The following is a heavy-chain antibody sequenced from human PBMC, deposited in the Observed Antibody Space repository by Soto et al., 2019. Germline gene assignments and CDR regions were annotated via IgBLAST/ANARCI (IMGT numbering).Heavy chain of an antibody. CDR2: INPSGGST. Sequence: ASVKVSCKASGYTFTSYYMHWVRQAPGQGLEWMGIINPSGGSTSYAQKFQGRVTMTRDTSTSTVYMELSSLRSEDTAVYYCARLGYCSSTSCSRQFDYWGQGTLVTVSS. CDR1: GYTFTSYY. V-gene: IGHV1-46*03. D-gene: IGHD2-2*01. J-gene: IGHJ4*02. CDR3: ARLGYCSSTSCSRQFDY.